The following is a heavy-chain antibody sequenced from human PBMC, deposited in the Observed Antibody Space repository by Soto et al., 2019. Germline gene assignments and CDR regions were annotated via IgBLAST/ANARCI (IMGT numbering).Heavy chain of an antibody. CDR2: ISYDGSNK. J-gene: IGHJ6*02. Sequence: PGGSLRLSCAASGFTFSSDGMHWVRQAPGKGLEWVAVISYDGSNKYYADSVKGRFTISRDNSKNTLYLQMNSLRAEDTAVYYCAKAIRKDDFWSGYARAYYYYGMDVWGQGTTVTVSS. CDR1: GFTFSSDG. V-gene: IGHV3-30*18. D-gene: IGHD3-3*01. CDR3: AKAIRKDDFWSGYARAYYYYGMDV.